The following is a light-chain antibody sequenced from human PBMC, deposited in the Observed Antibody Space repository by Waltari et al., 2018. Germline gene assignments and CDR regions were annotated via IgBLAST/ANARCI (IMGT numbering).Light chain of an antibody. V-gene: IGKV3-15*01. CDR3: HHYNNWGT. CDR2: STS. Sequence: EIVMTQSPATLSVSPGESATLSCRASQSIRNNLAWYQQNPDQAPRLLIHSTSIWAPGIPTRFNGSGSGTEFTLSISSLQSEDFALYYCHHYNNWGTFGQGTKVEFK. CDR1: QSIRNN. J-gene: IGKJ1*01.